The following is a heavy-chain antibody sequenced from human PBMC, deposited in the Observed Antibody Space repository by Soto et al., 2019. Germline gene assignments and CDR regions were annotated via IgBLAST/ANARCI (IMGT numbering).Heavy chain of an antibody. D-gene: IGHD2-2*01. J-gene: IGHJ6*02. CDR3: AKGDIVVVPAAHRAIYYYYGMDV. Sequence: QVQLVESGGGVVQPGRSLRLSCAASGFTFSSYGMHWVRQAPGKGLEWVAVISYDGSNKYYADSVKGRFTISRDNSKNTLYLQMNSLRAEDTAVYYCAKGDIVVVPAAHRAIYYYYGMDVWGQGTTVTVSS. CDR2: ISYDGSNK. CDR1: GFTFSSYG. V-gene: IGHV3-30*18.